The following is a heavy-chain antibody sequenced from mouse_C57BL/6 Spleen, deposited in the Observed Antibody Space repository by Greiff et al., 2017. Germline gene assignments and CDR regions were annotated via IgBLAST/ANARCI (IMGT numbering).Heavy chain of an antibody. CDR3: ARDHYDYEGFAY. CDR2: IYPGDGDT. J-gene: IGHJ3*01. V-gene: IGHV1-80*01. Sequence: QVQLQQSGAELVKPGASVKISCKASGYAFSSYWMNWVKQRPGKGLEWIGQIYPGDGDTNYNGKFKGKATLTADTSSSTAYMQLSSLTSEDSAVYFCARDHYDYEGFAYWGQGTLVTVSA. D-gene: IGHD2-4*01. CDR1: GYAFSSYW.